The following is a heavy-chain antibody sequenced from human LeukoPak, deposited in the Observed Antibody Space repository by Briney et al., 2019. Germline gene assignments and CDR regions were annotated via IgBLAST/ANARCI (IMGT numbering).Heavy chain of an antibody. CDR3: ARVYCSSTSCYYPNWFDP. V-gene: IGHV4-59*01. D-gene: IGHD2-2*01. CDR1: GGSISSYY. Sequence: SETLSLTCTVSGGSISSYYWSWIRQPPGKGLEWIGYIYYSGSTNYNPSLKSRVTISVDTSKNQFSLKLSSVTAADTAVYYCARVYCSSTSCYYPNWFDPWGQGTLVTVSS. CDR2: IYYSGST. J-gene: IGHJ5*02.